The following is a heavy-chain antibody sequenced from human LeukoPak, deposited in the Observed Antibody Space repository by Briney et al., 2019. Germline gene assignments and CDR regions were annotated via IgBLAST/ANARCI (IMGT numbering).Heavy chain of an antibody. CDR3: ARGGPYGDPRLHFDY. CDR1: GGSISSSSYY. CDR2: IYYSRST. J-gene: IGHJ4*02. D-gene: IGHD4-17*01. V-gene: IGHV4-31*03. Sequence: SETLSLTCTVSGGSISSSSYYWSWIRQHPGKGLEWIGYIYYSRSTYYNPSLKSRVTISVDTSKNQFSLKLSSVTAADTAVYYCARGGPYGDPRLHFDYWGQGTLVTVSS.